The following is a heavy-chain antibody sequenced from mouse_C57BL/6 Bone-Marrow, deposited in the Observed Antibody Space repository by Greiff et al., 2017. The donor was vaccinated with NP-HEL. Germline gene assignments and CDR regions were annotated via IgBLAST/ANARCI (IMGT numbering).Heavy chain of an antibody. Sequence: VQLQQSGPELVKPGASVKISCKASGYSFTSYYIHWVQQRPGQGLEWIGWIYPGSGNIKYNEKFKGKATLTADTSSSTAYMQLSRLTSEDCAVYSCADSNYVGLFDYWGQGTTLTVSS. CDR2: IYPGSGNI. D-gene: IGHD2-5*01. J-gene: IGHJ2*01. V-gene: IGHV1-66*01. CDR3: ADSNYVGLFDY. CDR1: GYSFTSYY.